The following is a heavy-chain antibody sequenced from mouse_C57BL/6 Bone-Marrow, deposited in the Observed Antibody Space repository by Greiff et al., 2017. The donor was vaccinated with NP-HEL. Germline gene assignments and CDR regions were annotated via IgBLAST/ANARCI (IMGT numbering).Heavy chain of an antibody. Sequence: EVMLVESGTVLARPGASVKMSCKTSGYTFTSYWMHWVKQRPGQGLEWIGAIYPGNSDTSYNQKFKGKAKLTAVTSASTAYMELSSLTNEDSAVYYCTRLPITTVVARGDYWGQGTTLTVSS. V-gene: IGHV1-5*01. CDR3: TRLPITTVVARGDY. CDR1: GYTFTSYW. D-gene: IGHD1-1*01. J-gene: IGHJ2*01. CDR2: IYPGNSDT.